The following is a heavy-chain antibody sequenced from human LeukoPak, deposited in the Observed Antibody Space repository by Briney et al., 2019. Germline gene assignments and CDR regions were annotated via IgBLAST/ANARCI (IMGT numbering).Heavy chain of an antibody. J-gene: IGHJ5*02. V-gene: IGHV4-59*01. CDR3: AREGYYGSGTYYP. CDR2: IYYSGNT. Sequence: SETLSLTCTVSGVSISSYYWSWIRQPPGKGLEWIGWIYYSGNTNYNPSLKSRVTISVDTSKNQFSLKLSSVTTADTAVYYCAREGYYGSGTYYPWGQGTLVTVSS. CDR1: GVSISSYY. D-gene: IGHD3-10*01.